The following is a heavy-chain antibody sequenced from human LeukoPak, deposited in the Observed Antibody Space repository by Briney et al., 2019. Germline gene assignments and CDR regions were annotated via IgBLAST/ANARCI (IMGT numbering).Heavy chain of an antibody. CDR3: ANSGSRDDRSFGVY. J-gene: IGHJ4*02. V-gene: IGHV1-69-2*01. Sequence: GATVKISCKVSGYTFTDYYMHWVQQAPGKGLEWMGLVDPEDGETIYADKFQGRVTITADTSTDTAYMELSSLRSEDTAVYYCANSGSRDDRSFGVYWGQGTLVTVSS. CDR2: VDPEDGET. CDR1: GYTFTDYY. D-gene: IGHD3-22*01.